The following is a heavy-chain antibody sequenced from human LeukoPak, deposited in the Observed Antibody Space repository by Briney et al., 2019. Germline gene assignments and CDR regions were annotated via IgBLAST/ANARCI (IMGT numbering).Heavy chain of an antibody. CDR3: ARDRYTINWFDP. D-gene: IGHD2-2*02. CDR1: GGSVSSVSYY. V-gene: IGHV4-61*01. J-gene: IGHJ5*02. Sequence: SETLSLTCTVSGGSVSSVSYYWSWIRQPPGKGLEWIGYIYYSGSTNYNPSLKSRVPMPVDTSKNQFSLRLSSVTAANTAVYYCARDRYTINWFDPWGQGTLVTVSS. CDR2: IYYSGST.